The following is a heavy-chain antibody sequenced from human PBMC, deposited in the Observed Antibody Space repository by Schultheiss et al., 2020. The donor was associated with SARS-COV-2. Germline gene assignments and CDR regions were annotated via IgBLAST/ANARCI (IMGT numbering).Heavy chain of an antibody. V-gene: IGHV4-34*11. Sequence: SETLSLTCAVYGGSFSGYYWNWIRQPPGKGLEWIGYIYYSGSTNYNPSLKSRVTISVDTSKNQFSLKLSSVTAADTAVYYCARDHWDIVVVPAAIDYFDYWGQGTLVTVAS. CDR1: GGSFSGYY. CDR2: IYYSGST. J-gene: IGHJ4*02. D-gene: IGHD2-2*01. CDR3: ARDHWDIVVVPAAIDYFDY.